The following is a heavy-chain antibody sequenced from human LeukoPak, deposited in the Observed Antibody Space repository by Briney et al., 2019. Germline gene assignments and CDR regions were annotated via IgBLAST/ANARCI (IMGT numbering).Heavy chain of an antibody. CDR1: GGSISSYY. Sequence: SETLSLTCTVSGGSISSYYWSWIRQPPGKGLEWIGYIYYSGSTNYNPSLKSRVTISVDTSKNQFSLKLSSVTAADTAVYYCARGFPDDAFDIWGQGTMVTVSS. CDR3: ARGFPDDAFDI. V-gene: IGHV4-59*01. CDR2: IYYSGST. J-gene: IGHJ3*02. D-gene: IGHD1-14*01.